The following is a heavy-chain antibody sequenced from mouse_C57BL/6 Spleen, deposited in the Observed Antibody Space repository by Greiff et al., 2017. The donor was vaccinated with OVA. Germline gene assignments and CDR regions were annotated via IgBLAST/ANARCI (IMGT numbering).Heavy chain of an antibody. CDR1: GYTFTSYW. CDR3: ARSINYGSRGYFDY. Sequence: QVQLQQPGAELVMPGASVKLSCKASGYTFTSYWMHWVKQRPGQGLEWIGEIDPSDSYTNYNQQFKGKSTLTVDKSSSTAYMQLSSLTSEDSAVYYCARSINYGSRGYFDYWGQGTTLTVSS. D-gene: IGHD1-1*01. J-gene: IGHJ2*01. CDR2: IDPSDSYT. V-gene: IGHV1-69*01.